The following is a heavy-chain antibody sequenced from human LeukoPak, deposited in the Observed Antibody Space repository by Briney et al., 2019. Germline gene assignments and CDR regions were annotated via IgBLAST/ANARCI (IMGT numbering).Heavy chain of an antibody. CDR1: GFTFSSYG. D-gene: IGHD2/OR15-2a*01. V-gene: IGHV3-33*01. CDR2: IWYDGSNK. CDR3: ARGPTRANSTDY. J-gene: IGHJ4*02. Sequence: PGGSLRLSCAASGFTFSSYGMHWVRQAPGKGLEWVAVIWYDGSNKYYADSVKGRFTISRDNAKNSLYLQMNSLRAEDTAVYYCARGPTRANSTDYWGQGALVTVSS.